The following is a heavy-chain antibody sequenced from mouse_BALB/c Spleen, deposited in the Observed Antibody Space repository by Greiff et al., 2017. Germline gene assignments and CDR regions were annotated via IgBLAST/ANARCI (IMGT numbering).Heavy chain of an antibody. J-gene: IGHJ3*01. CDR2: IRNKANGYTT. Sequence: EVKLVESGGGLVQPGGSLRLSCATSGFTFTDYYMSWVRQPPGKALEWLGFIRNKANGYTTEYSASVKGRFTISRDNSQSILYLQMNTLRAEDSATYYCASASHYSGSSFAYWGQGTLVTVSP. CDR1: GFTFTDYY. V-gene: IGHV7-3*02. CDR3: ASASHYSGSSFAY. D-gene: IGHD1-1*01.